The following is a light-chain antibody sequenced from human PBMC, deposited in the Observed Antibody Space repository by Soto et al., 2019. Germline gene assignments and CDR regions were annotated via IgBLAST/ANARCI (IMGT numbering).Light chain of an antibody. J-gene: IGKJ4*01. CDR3: QQRSNWLT. CDR2: DAS. Sequence: EIVLTQSPATLSLSPGERATLSCMASQSVSSSLAWYQQRPGQAPRLLIYDASNRATGIPARFSGSGSRTDFTLTISSLEPEDFAVYYCQQRSNWLTFGGGTKVEIK. V-gene: IGKV3-11*01. CDR1: QSVSSS.